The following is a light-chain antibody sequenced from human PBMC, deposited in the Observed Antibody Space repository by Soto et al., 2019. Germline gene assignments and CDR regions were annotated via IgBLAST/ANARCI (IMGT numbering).Light chain of an antibody. Sequence: AIRMTQSPSSFSASTGDRVTITCRASQGISSYLAGYQQKPGKAPKLLIYAASTLQSGVPSRVSGSGSWTDFTLTISFLQSEDFETYYCQQYYSYPETYGQGTKVEVK. J-gene: IGKJ1*01. CDR3: QQYYSYPET. CDR1: QGISSY. V-gene: IGKV1-8*01. CDR2: AAS.